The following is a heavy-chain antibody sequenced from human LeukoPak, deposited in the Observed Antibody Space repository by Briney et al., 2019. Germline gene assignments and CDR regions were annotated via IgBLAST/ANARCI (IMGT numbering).Heavy chain of an antibody. D-gene: IGHD2-15*01. V-gene: IGHV4-34*01. Sequence: SETLSLTCAVYGGSFSGYYWSWIRQPPGKGLEWIGEINHSGSTNYNPSLKSRVSISVDTSKNQFSLKLSSVTAADTAVYYCARPLGNCSGGSCLLNAFDIWGQGTMVTVSS. CDR1: GGSFSGYY. CDR2: INHSGST. J-gene: IGHJ3*02. CDR3: ARPLGNCSGGSCLLNAFDI.